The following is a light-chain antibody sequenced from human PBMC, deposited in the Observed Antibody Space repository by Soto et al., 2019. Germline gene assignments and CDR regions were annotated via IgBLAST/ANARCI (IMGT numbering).Light chain of an antibody. CDR1: LGISTW. Sequence: DIHMTQSPSSVSASVGDRVTITCRASLGISTWLAWYQQKPGKAPNLLIYATSRLQSGVPSRFSGTGSGTDFTLTIRSVQPEDFATYYSQHTNNFPLTFSPGTKVDI. J-gene: IGKJ3*01. V-gene: IGKV1-12*01. CDR2: ATS. CDR3: QHTNNFPLT.